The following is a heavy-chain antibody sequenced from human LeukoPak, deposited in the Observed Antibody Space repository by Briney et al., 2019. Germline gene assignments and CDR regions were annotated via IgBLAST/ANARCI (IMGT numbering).Heavy chain of an antibody. V-gene: IGHV4-59*08. J-gene: IGHJ4*02. Sequence: SETLSLTCTVSGGSISSSYWSWIRQPPGKGLEWIAYIYYSGSTNYNPSLKSRVTISVDTSKNQFSLRLSSVTAADTAVYYCARHRDYGTGWYGFDYWGQGTLVTVSS. CDR2: IYYSGST. CDR1: GGSISSSY. CDR3: ARHRDYGTGWYGFDY. D-gene: IGHD6-19*01.